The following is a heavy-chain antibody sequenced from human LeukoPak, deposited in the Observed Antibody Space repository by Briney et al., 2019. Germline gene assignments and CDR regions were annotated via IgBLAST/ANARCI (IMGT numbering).Heavy chain of an antibody. CDR1: GYTFTSYY. Sequence: ASVKVSCKASGYTFTSYYMHWVRQAPGQGLEWMGIINPSGGSTSYAQKFQGRITMTRDTSTSTVYMELSSLRSEDTAVYYCARDFHDSSGPPTNFQHWGQDTLVTVSS. V-gene: IGHV1-46*01. D-gene: IGHD3-22*01. CDR3: ARDFHDSSGPPTNFQH. J-gene: IGHJ1*01. CDR2: INPSGGST.